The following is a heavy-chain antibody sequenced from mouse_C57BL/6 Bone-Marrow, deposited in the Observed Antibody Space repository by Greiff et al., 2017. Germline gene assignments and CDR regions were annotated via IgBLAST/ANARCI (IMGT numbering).Heavy chain of an antibody. Sequence: VQLQQSGPVLVKPGASVKMSCKASGYTFTDYYMNWVKQSHGKSLEWIGVLNPYNGGTSYNQKFKGKATLTVDKSSSTAYMELNSLTSADSAVYYCARGSYFDYWGQGTTLTVSS. CDR3: ARGSYFDY. CDR2: LNPYNGGT. J-gene: IGHJ2*01. CDR1: GYTFTDYY. V-gene: IGHV1-19*01.